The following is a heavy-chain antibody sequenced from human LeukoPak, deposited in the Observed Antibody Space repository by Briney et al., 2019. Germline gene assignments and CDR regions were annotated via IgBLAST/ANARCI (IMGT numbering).Heavy chain of an antibody. CDR1: GGPFSSYA. J-gene: IGHJ6*03. Sequence: SVKVSCKASGGPFSSYAISWVRQAPGQGLEWMGGIIPIFGTANYAQKFQGRVTITTDESTNTGYMELSSLRSEDTAVYYCAIDYSNYPNYYYYMGVWGKGTTVTVSS. V-gene: IGHV1-69*05. CDR3: AIDYSNYPNYYYYMGV. D-gene: IGHD4-11*01. CDR2: IIPIFGTA.